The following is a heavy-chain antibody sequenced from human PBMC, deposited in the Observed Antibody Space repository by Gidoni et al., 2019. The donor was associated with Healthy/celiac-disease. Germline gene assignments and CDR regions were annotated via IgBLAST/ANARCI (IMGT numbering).Heavy chain of an antibody. J-gene: IGHJ4*02. V-gene: IGHV1-69*04. CDR2: IIPSLGIA. Sequence: QVQLVQSGAEVKKPGSSVKVSCKASGGTFSSYAISRGRQAPGQGLEWMGRIIPSLGIANYAQKFQGRVTITADKSTSTAYMELSSLRSEDTAVYYCARGAEITIFGVAYFDYWGQGTLVTVSS. D-gene: IGHD3-3*01. CDR3: ARGAEITIFGVAYFDY. CDR1: GGTFSSYA.